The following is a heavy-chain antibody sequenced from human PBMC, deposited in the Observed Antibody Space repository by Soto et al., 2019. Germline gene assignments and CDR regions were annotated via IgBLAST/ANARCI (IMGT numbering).Heavy chain of an antibody. CDR1: GGSISSSSYY. Sequence: SETLSLTCTVSGGSISSSSYYWGWIRQPPGKGLEWIGSIYYSGSTYYNPSLKSRVTISVDTSKNQFSLKLSSVTAADTAVYYCASFEKWIDAFDIWGQGTMVTVSS. V-gene: IGHV4-39*01. CDR2: IYYSGST. CDR3: ASFEKWIDAFDI. J-gene: IGHJ3*02. D-gene: IGHD3-9*01.